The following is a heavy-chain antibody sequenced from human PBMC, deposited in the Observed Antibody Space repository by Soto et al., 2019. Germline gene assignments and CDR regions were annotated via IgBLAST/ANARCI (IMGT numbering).Heavy chain of an antibody. J-gene: IGHJ4*02. CDR1: GFTFTSSA. CDR3: AADLNYYGSGSYYPSFDY. V-gene: IGHV1-58*02. CDR2: IVVGSGNT. D-gene: IGHD3-10*01. Sequence: QMQLVQSGPEVKKPGTSVKVSCKASGFTFTSSAMQWVRQARGQRLEWIGWIVVGSGNTNYAQKFQERVTITRDMSTRTAYMELSSLRSEDTAVYYCAADLNYYGSGSYYPSFDYWGQGTLVTVSS.